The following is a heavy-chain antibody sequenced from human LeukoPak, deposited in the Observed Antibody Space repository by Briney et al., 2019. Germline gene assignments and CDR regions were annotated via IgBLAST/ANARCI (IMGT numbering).Heavy chain of an antibody. Sequence: GGSLRLSCAASGFTFSSYSMNWVRQAPGKGLEWVSSISSSSSYIYYADSVKGRFTISRDNAKNSLYLQMNSLRAEDTAVYYCATGGWTYYYDSSGYPNYWGQGTLVTVSS. J-gene: IGHJ4*02. CDR3: ATGGWTYYYDSSGYPNY. D-gene: IGHD3-22*01. CDR2: ISSSSSYI. CDR1: GFTFSSYS. V-gene: IGHV3-21*01.